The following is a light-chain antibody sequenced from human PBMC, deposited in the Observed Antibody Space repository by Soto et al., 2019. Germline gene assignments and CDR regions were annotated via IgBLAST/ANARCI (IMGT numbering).Light chain of an antibody. CDR1: QSISNH. CDR2: AAS. V-gene: IGKV1-39*01. J-gene: IGKJ3*01. CDR3: QQSYSTPFT. Sequence: DIQMTQSPSSLSASVGDRVTISCRASQSISNHLNWYQHKPEKAPKVLIYAASSLQGGVPSRFSGSGSGTDFTLTINSLQPEDFATYYCQQSYSTPFTFGPGTKVDIK.